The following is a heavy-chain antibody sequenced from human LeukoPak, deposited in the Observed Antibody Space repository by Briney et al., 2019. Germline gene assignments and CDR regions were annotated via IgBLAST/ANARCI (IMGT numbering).Heavy chain of an antibody. D-gene: IGHD3-22*01. CDR1: GFTFSSFA. V-gene: IGHV3-23*01. CDR2: ISGSGDTT. Sequence: GGSLRLSCAASGFTFSSFAMSWVRQAPGKGLQWVSAISGSGDTTYYADSVKGRFTISRDNSKNTLYLQMNSLRAEDTAVYYCAKGGVYYDGSENYFDSWGQGSLVTVSS. J-gene: IGHJ4*02. CDR3: AKGGVYYDGSENYFDS.